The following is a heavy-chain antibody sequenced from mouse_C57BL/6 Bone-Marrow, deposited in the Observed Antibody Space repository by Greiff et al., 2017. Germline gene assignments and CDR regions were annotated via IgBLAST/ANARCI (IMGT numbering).Heavy chain of an antibody. V-gene: IGHV1-22*01. CDR3: ARWGYDYDEPFAY. CDR2: INPNNGGT. D-gene: IGHD2-4*01. J-gene: IGHJ3*01. CDR1: GYTFTDYN. Sequence: EVQLQQSGPELVKPGASVKMSCKASGYTFTDYNMHWVKQSHGKSLEWIGYINPNNGGTSYNQKFKGKATLTVNKSSSTAYMELRSLTSEDSAAYYCARWGYDYDEPFAYWGQGTLVTVSA.